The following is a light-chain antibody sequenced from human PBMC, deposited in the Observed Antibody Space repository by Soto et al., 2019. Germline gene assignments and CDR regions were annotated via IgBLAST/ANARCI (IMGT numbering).Light chain of an antibody. V-gene: IGLV2-11*01. CDR1: NSDIGGYDY. J-gene: IGLJ2*01. CDR3: CSYAGSYTV. Sequence: QSALTQPRSVSGSPGQSVTISCTGTNSDIGGYDYVSWYQQHPGKAPRLMIYDVSKWPSGVPDRFSGSKSGNTASLTISGLQAEDEADYYCCSYAGSYTVFGGGTKLTVL. CDR2: DVS.